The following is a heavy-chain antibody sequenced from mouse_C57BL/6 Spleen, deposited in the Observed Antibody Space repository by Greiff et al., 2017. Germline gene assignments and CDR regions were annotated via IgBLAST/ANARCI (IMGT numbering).Heavy chain of an antibody. J-gene: IGHJ4*01. CDR2: IDPETGGT. CDR3: TSHPPRKAMDY. V-gene: IGHV1-15*01. CDR1: GYTFTDYE. Sequence: QVQLQQSGAELVRPGASVTLSCKASGYTFTDYEMHWVKQTPVHGLEWIGAIDPETGGTAYNQKFKGKAILTADKSSSTAYMELRSLTSEDSAVYYCTSHPPRKAMDYWGQGTSVTVSS.